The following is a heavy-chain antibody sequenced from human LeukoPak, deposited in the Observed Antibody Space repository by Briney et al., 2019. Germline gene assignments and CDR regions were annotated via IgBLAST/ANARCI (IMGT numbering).Heavy chain of an antibody. J-gene: IGHJ4*02. Sequence: SVKVSCKASGGTFSSYAISWVRQAPGQGLEWMGRIIPILGIANYAQKFQGRVTITADKSTSTAYMELSSLRAEDTSVYYCARDSTYWYDSGSSGPHYFDYWGQGTLVTVSS. V-gene: IGHV1-69*04. CDR3: ARDSTYWYDSGSSGPHYFDY. D-gene: IGHD3-10*01. CDR2: IIPILGIA. CDR1: GGTFSSYA.